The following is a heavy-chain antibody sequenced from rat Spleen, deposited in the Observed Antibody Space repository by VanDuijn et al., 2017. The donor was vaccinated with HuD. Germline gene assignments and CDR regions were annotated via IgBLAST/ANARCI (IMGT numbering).Heavy chain of an antibody. CDR2: IWGNGNT. D-gene: IGHD1-12*02. CDR1: GFSLSNYG. Sequence: QVQLKESGPGLVQPSQTLSLTCTVSGFSLSNYGVFWVRQPPGKGLEWMGLIWGNGNTNYNSALKSRLSIRRDTSKSQVYLKMNSLQTEDTATYYCARGDYYDGSYYPVLDYFDYWGQGVMVTVSS. V-gene: IGHV2-13*01. J-gene: IGHJ2*01. CDR3: ARGDYYDGSYYPVLDYFDY.